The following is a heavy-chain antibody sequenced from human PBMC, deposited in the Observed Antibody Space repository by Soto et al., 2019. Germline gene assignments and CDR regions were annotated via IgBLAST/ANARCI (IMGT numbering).Heavy chain of an antibody. J-gene: IGHJ3*01. D-gene: IGHD6-13*01. CDR2: VHYSGST. CDR3: VRRESSSWSLGALDF. V-gene: IGHV4-59*08. CDR1: VGSIGNHY. Sequence: QVQLQESGPGLVKPSETLSLTCTVSVGSIGNHYWNWVRQPPGKGLEWIGFVHYSGSTHFNPSLKSRLTMSLDTSKNQFSMTLSSVTAADTAVYYCVRRESSSWSLGALDFWGQGTDVTVSS.